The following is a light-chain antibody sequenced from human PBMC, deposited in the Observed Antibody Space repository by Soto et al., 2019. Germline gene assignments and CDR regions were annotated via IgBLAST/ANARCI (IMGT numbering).Light chain of an antibody. CDR3: CSYAGNSYV. V-gene: IGLV2-11*01. Sequence: QSALTQPRSVSESPGQSVTISCTGTSRDVGGYNSVSWYQHHPGKAPKLMIYDVSKRPSGVPDRFSGSKSGNTASLTISGLQAEDEADYHCCSYAGNSYVFGTGTKLTVL. CDR2: DVS. J-gene: IGLJ1*01. CDR1: SRDVGGYNS.